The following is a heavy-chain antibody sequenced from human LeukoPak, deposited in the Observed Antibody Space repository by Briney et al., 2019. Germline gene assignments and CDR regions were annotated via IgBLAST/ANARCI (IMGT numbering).Heavy chain of an antibody. CDR3: WAIVATIKLDY. D-gene: IGHD5-12*01. J-gene: IGHJ4*02. Sequence: SETLSLTCSVSGGSVSSSSYYWGWIRQPPGKGLEWIGVISYSGTTYYNPSLKSRVTISVDTSKNQFSLKLSSVTAADTAIYDCWAIVATIKLDYWGQGSLVTVSS. CDR2: ISYSGTT. CDR1: GGSVSSSSYY. V-gene: IGHV4-39*01.